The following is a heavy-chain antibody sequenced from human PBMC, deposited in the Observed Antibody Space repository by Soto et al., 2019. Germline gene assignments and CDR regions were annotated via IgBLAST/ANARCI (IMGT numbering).Heavy chain of an antibody. D-gene: IGHD6-6*01. CDR1: GYTFTSYY. Sequence: ASVKVSCKASGYTFTSYYMHWVRQAPGQGLEWMGIINPSGGSTSYAQKLQGRVTMTRDTSKNQFSLKLSSVTAADTAVNYCARGGSSKAVRPFHYGGGETRVTVPS. CDR2: INPSGGST. J-gene: IGHJ4*02. V-gene: IGHV1-46*01. CDR3: ARGGSSKAVRPFHY.